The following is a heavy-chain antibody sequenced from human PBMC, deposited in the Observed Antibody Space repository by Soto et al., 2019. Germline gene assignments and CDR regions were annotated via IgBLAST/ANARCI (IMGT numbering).Heavy chain of an antibody. CDR3: ARDALGTAMSYY. CDR1: GGSISSGDYY. D-gene: IGHD5-18*01. Sequence: QVQLQESGPGLVKPSQTLSLTCTVSGGSISSGDYYWSWIRQPPWKGLEWIGDIYYSGSTYYNPSLKSRVTISVDTSKNQFSLKLSSVTAADTAVYYCARDALGTAMSYYLGQGNLVTVSS. CDR2: IYYSGST. J-gene: IGHJ4*02. V-gene: IGHV4-30-4*01.